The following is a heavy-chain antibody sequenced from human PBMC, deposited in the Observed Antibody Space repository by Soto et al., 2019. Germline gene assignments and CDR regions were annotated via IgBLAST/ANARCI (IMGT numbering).Heavy chain of an antibody. V-gene: IGHV3-30*03. CDR2: ISYDGSNK. Sequence: QVQLVESGGGVVQPGRSLRLSCAASGFTFSSYGMHWVRQAPGTGLEWVAVISYDGSNKYYADSVKGQFTISRDNSENTLYLQMNSLRAEDTAVYYCATNDFWSGYSIFDHWGQGPLVTVSS. D-gene: IGHD3-3*01. CDR1: GFTFSSYG. J-gene: IGHJ4*02. CDR3: ATNDFWSGYSIFDH.